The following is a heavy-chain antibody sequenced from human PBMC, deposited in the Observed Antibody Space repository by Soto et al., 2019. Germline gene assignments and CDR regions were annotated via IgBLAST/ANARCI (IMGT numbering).Heavy chain of an antibody. CDR1: GYTFTSYG. D-gene: IGHD6-13*01. CDR2: ISAYSGNT. Sequence: GASVKVSCKASGYTFTSYGIGWVRQAPGQGLEWMGWISAYSGNTNYAQKLQGRVTMTTDTSTSTAYMELRSLRSDDTAVYYCARPRIAAAGNLYYFDYWGQGTLVTVSS. J-gene: IGHJ4*02. V-gene: IGHV1-18*01. CDR3: ARPRIAAAGNLYYFDY.